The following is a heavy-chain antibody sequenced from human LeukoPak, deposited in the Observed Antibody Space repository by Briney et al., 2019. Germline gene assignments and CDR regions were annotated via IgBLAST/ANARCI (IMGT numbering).Heavy chain of an antibody. Sequence: GESLKISCKGSGYSLTNYWIGWVRPMPGKGLGLMGLIYPGDSDTTYSPSFQGQVTISADKSITTAYLQWSSLKASDTAVYYCTRRMTRGVITSPFDSWGQGTLVSVSS. J-gene: IGHJ4*02. CDR2: IYPGDSDT. CDR3: TRRMTRGVITSPFDS. CDR1: GYSLTNYW. D-gene: IGHD3-10*01. V-gene: IGHV5-51*01.